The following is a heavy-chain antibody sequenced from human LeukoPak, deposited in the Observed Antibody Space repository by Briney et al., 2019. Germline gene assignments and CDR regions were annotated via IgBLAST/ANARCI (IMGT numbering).Heavy chain of an antibody. J-gene: IGHJ4*02. CDR2: INYSGTT. CDR3: ARTYCRGGTCYSRDY. Sequence: SETLSLTRTVSGDSISSGDYYWSWARQHPGKGLEWIGYINYSGTTYYNPSLTSRVTISVDTSKNQFSLKLSSVTAADTAVYYCARTYCRGGTCYSRDYWGQGTLVTVSS. V-gene: IGHV4-31*03. CDR1: GDSISSGDYY. D-gene: IGHD2-15*01.